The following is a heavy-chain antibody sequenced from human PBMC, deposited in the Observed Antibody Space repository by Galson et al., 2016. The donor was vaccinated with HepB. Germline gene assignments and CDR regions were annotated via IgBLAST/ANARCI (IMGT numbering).Heavy chain of an antibody. CDR2: SRSKANSHTT. CDR1: GFTISDHY. V-gene: IGHV3-72*01. CDR3: VLTSVTSRPFDY. J-gene: IGHJ4*02. D-gene: IGHD4-17*01. Sequence: SLRLSCAASGFTISDHYMDWVRQAPGKGLEWIGRSRSKANSHTTEYAASVKGRFTISRDDSQNSLYLQMNSLKSEDTAVYYCVLTSVTSRPFDYWGQGTPVTVSS.